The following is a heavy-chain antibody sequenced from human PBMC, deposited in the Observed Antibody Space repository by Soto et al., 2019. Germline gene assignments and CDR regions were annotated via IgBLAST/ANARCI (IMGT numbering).Heavy chain of an antibody. V-gene: IGHV3-11*01. CDR3: SRDPRLVDY. CDR2: ISGGGDVT. Sequence: QVQLVESGGGLVKPGGSLRLSFAASGFTFSNYYMTWIRQAPGKGPEWISYISGGGDVTAYAESVKGRFTISRDNAKRSVYLQMNTLTVEDTAVYYCSRDPRLVDYWGQGTLVTVSS. CDR1: GFTFSNYY. J-gene: IGHJ4*02. D-gene: IGHD1-26*01.